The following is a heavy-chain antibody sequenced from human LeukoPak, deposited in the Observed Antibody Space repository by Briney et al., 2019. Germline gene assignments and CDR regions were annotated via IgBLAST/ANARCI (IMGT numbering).Heavy chain of an antibody. V-gene: IGHV3-23*01. CDR1: AFTFSSYA. J-gene: IGHJ4*02. D-gene: IGHD2-2*01. CDR2: ISGNSDYI. Sequence: PGGSLRLSCAASAFTFSSYAMSWVRQAPGKGLEWVAMISGNSDYIFYAGSVRGRFTISRDNSKNTLYLQMNSLRAEDTAVYYCAKDTDPFEYLADLDYWGQGTLVTVSS. CDR3: AKDTDPFEYLADLDY.